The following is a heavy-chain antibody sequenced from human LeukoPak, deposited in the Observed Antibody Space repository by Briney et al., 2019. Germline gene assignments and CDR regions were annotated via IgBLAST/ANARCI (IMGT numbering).Heavy chain of an antibody. V-gene: IGHV3-7*04. CDR3: ARASGSLPRLWFGELRGVEYYFDY. CDR2: IKQDGSEK. Sequence: PGGSLRLSCAASGFTFSSYWVSWVRQAPGKGLEWVANIKQDGSEKYYVDSVKGRFTISRDNAKNSLYLQMNSLRAEDTAVYYCARASGSLPRLWFGELRGVEYYFDYWGQGTLVTVSS. CDR1: GFTFSSYW. D-gene: IGHD3-10*01. J-gene: IGHJ4*02.